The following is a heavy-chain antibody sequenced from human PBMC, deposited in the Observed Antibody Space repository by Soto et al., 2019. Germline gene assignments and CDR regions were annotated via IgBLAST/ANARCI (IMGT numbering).Heavy chain of an antibody. V-gene: IGHV1-69*02. J-gene: IGHJ6*03. Sequence: QVQLVQAGAEVKKPGSSVKVSCKASGGTFSNYTISWVRQAPGQGLEWMGRIIPILGVANYAQKFQGGVTITADKSTNTIYMELSNLRSADTAVYYCARVSEMGTVTEGYYYYMDVWGKGTTVTVSS. CDR1: GGTFSNYT. CDR3: ARVSEMGTVTEGYYYYMDV. CDR2: IIPILGVA. D-gene: IGHD4-17*01.